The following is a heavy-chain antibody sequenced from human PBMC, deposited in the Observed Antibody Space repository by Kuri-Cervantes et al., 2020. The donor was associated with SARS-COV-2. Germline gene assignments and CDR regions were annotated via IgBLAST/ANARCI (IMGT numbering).Heavy chain of an antibody. CDR3: ARRGGYLPPDAFDI. CDR1: GFTFSSYS. CDR2: ISSSSSTV. J-gene: IGHJ3*02. Sequence: GESLKISCAASGFTFSSYSMNWVRQAPGKGLEWVSYISSSSSTVYYADSVKGRFTISRDNAKNSLYVQMNSLSAEDTAVYYCARRGGYLPPDAFDIWGQGTMVTVSS. V-gene: IGHV3-48*01. D-gene: IGHD3-16*02.